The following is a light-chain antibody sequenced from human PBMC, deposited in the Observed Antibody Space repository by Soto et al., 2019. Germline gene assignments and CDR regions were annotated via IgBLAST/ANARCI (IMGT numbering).Light chain of an antibody. V-gene: IGKV3-11*01. CDR3: QQRSNWPPIT. CDR2: DAS. J-gene: IGKJ5*01. CDR1: QSVSSY. Sequence: EIVLTQPPATLALSPGERATLSCRASQSVSSYLAWYQQKPGQAPRLLIYDASNRAPGNPARFSGCGSGTDFALPISSLEPEDVAVYYCQQRSNWPPITFGQGTRLEIK.